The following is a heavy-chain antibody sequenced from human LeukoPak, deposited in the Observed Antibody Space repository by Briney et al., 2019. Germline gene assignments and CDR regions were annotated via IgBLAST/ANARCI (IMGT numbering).Heavy chain of an antibody. CDR2: VFSTGSP. CDR3: ARARYYSDAGSYFIDQ. CDR1: GGYISGHY. Sequence: PSETLSLTCTVSGGYISGHYWSWIRQSPEKGLESIAYVFSTGSPNYNPSLESRGTISVDTSKNQISLTLVSVTAADTALYYCARARYYSDAGSYFIDQWGQGTPVAVSS. D-gene: IGHD3-10*01. J-gene: IGHJ5*02. V-gene: IGHV4-59*11.